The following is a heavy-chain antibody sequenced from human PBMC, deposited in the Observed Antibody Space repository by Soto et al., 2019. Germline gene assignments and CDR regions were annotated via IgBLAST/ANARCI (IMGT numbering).Heavy chain of an antibody. CDR2: IIPIFGTA. Sequence: QVQLVQSGAEVKTPGSSVKVSCKASGGTFSSYAISWVRQAPGQGLEWMGGIIPIFGTANYAQKFQGRVTITADESTSTAYMELSSLRSEDTAVYYCARGAGVTMVRGVRHSFAYWGQGTLVTVSS. D-gene: IGHD3-10*01. CDR1: GGTFSSYA. CDR3: ARGAGVTMVRGVRHSFAY. V-gene: IGHV1-69*12. J-gene: IGHJ4*02.